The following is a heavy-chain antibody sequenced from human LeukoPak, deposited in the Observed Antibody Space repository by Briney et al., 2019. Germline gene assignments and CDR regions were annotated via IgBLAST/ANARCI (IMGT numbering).Heavy chain of an antibody. V-gene: IGHV3-23*01. CDR2: ISGGGGST. Sequence: GRSLRLSCAASGFTFSSYAMSWVRQSPGKWLEWVSAISGGGGSTYYAYYTDSVKGRFTISRDNSKNTLYLQMNSLRAEDTAVYYCAKFYDILTSYFDYWGQGTLVTVSS. CDR1: GFTFSSYA. CDR3: AKFYDILTSYFDY. J-gene: IGHJ4*02. D-gene: IGHD3-9*01.